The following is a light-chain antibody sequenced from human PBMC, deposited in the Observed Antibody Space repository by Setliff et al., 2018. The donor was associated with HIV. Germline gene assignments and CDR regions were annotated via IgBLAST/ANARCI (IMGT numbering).Light chain of an antibody. CDR1: SSDIGRYNL. CDR3: CSNTGSNTYV. CDR2: QAT. Sequence: QSVLTQPASVSGSPGQSITISCTGTSSDIGRYNLVSWYQQYPGKAPKLMIYQATKRPSGVSNRFSGSESGNTASLTISGLQAEDEADYYCCSNTGSNTYVFGSGTKV. V-gene: IGLV2-23*01. J-gene: IGLJ1*01.